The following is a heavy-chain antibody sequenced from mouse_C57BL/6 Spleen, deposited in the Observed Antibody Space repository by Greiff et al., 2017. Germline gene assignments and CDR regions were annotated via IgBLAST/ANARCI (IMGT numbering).Heavy chain of an antibody. V-gene: IGHV1-31*01. D-gene: IGHD1-1*01. CDR2: IYPYNGVS. CDR3: ATAVVATDGYFDV. CDR1: GYSFTGYY. Sequence: EVQLLQSGPELVKPGASVKISCKASGYSFTGYYMHWVKQSHGNILDWIGYIYPYNGVSSYNQKFKGKATLTVDKSSSTAYMELRSLTSEDSAVYNCATAVVATDGYFDVWGTGTTVTVSS. J-gene: IGHJ1*03.